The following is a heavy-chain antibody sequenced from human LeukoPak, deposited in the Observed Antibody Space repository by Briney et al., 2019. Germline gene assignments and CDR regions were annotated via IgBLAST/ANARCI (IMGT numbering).Heavy chain of an antibody. V-gene: IGHV1-46*01. CDR1: GYTFTSYY. D-gene: IGHD6-13*01. CDR3: ARDLVLPAAGTLEEYDFYYYYGMDV. CDR2: INPSGGST. J-gene: IGHJ6*02. Sequence: ASVKVSCKASGYTFTSYYMHWVRQAPGQGLEWIGIINPSGGSTSYAQKFQGRVTMTRDTSTSTVYMELSSLRSEDTAVYYCARDLVLPAAGTLEEYDFYYYYGMDVWGQGTTVTVSS.